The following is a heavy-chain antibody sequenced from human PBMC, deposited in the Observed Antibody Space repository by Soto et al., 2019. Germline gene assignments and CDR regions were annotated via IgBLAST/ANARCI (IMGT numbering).Heavy chain of an antibody. V-gene: IGHV1-69*13. Sequence: GASVKVSCKASGGTFSSYAISWVRQAPGQGLEWMGGITPIFGTANYAQKFQGRVTITADESTSTAYMELSSLRSEDTAVYYCARDPNSWNDGDYHYYGMDVWDQGATVTVSS. CDR2: ITPIFGTA. J-gene: IGHJ6*02. CDR1: GGTFSSYA. D-gene: IGHD1-20*01. CDR3: ARDPNSWNDGDYHYYGMDV.